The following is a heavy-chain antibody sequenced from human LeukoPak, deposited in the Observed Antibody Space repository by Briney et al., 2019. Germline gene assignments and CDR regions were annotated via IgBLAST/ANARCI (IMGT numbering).Heavy chain of an antibody. D-gene: IGHD3-10*01. J-gene: IGHJ4*02. CDR1: GGTFSSYA. Sequence: GASVKVSCKASGGTFSSYAISWVRQAPGQGLEWMGGIIPIFGTANYAQKLQGRVTMTTDTSTSTAYMELRSLRSDDTAVYYCATHPRWFGEFTLDYWGQGTLVTVSS. CDR2: IIPIFGTA. CDR3: ATHPRWFGEFTLDY. V-gene: IGHV1-69*05.